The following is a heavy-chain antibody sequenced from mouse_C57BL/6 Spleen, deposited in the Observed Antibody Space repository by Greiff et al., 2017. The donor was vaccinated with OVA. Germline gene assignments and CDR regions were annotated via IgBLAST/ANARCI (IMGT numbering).Heavy chain of an antibody. V-gene: IGHV1-82*01. D-gene: IGHD3-2*02. CDR3: ARSNSSGYYFDY. CDR2: IYPGDGDT. Sequence: QVQLKESGPELVKPGASVKISCKASGYAFSSSWMNWVKQRPVKGLEWIGRIYPGDGDTNYNGKFKGKATLTADKSSSTAYMQLSSLTSEDSAVYFCARSNSSGYYFDYWGQGTTLTVSS. CDR1: GYAFSSSW. J-gene: IGHJ2*01.